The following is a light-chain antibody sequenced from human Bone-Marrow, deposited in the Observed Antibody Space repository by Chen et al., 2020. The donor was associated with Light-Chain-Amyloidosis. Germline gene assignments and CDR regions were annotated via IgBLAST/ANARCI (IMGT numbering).Light chain of an antibody. CDR1: DLPMKY. Sequence: SYLLTQPPSVSVSPGRTARITCSVDDLPMKYAYWYQQKPDQAPVRVMHGDTEWSSGISEGPSGYSAGITATLSISGGQAEDEADYHGQSADGSGTYEEICGGGTKLTVL. V-gene: IGLV3-25*03. CDR3: QSADGSGTYEEI. J-gene: IGLJ2*01. CDR2: GDT.